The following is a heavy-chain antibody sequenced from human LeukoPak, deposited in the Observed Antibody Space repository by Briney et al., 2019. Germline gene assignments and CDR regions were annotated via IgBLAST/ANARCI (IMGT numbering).Heavy chain of an antibody. CDR1: GGTFSSYT. D-gene: IGHD6-13*01. CDR3: AAAGTSGGDY. J-gene: IGHJ4*02. Sequence: SVKVSCKASGGTFSSYTITWVRQAPGQGLEWMGRIIPSLGIGNSAQKLQGRVTMTTDTSTSTAYMELRSLRSDDTAVYYCAAAGTSGGDYWGQGTLVTVSS. CDR2: IIPSLGIG. V-gene: IGHV1-69*02.